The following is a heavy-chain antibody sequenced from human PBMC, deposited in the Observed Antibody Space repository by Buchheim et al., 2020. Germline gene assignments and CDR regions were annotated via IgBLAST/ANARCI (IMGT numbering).Heavy chain of an antibody. Sequence: EVQLLESGGGLVQPGGSLRLSCAVSGFTFSGYAMSWVRQTPGKGLEWVSTISGSTGATYYTDSVQGRFTISRDDSKSTLYSQMDSLRAEDTATYYCAKDLTGVRGVIITYYFIYWGQGTL. CDR3: AKDLTGVRGVIITYYFIY. CDR2: ISGSTGAT. V-gene: IGHV3-23*01. D-gene: IGHD3-10*01. J-gene: IGHJ4*02. CDR1: GFTFSGYA.